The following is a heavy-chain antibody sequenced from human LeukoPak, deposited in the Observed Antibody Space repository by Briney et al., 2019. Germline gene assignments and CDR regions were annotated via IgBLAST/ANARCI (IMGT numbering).Heavy chain of an antibody. D-gene: IGHD3-16*01. V-gene: IGHV3-9*01. J-gene: IGHJ6*03. Sequence: GRSLRLSCVASGFTFDDYAMHWVRQAPGKGLEWVSGITWKSGTIGYADSVKGRFSISRDNAKNSLFLQMNSLRGEDTALYYCAKEGEKGNFYFYYMDVWGKGTTVTVSS. CDR1: GFTFDDYA. CDR2: ITWKSGTI. CDR3: AKEGEKGNFYFYYMDV.